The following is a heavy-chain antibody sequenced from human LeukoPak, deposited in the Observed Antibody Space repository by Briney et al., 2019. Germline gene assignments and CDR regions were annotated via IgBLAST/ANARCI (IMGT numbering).Heavy chain of an antibody. V-gene: IGHV3-74*01. Sequence: PGGSLILSCEASAFTFSRYWMHWVRQAPGKGLVWVSRIKSDGKTNYADSVKGRFTISRDNAKNTVSLQMNSLRADDTGVYYCARAPSEVGGYYPEYFRHWGQGTLVTVSS. CDR3: ARAPSEVGGYYPEYFRH. CDR1: AFTFSRYW. D-gene: IGHD3-3*01. J-gene: IGHJ1*01. CDR2: IKSDGKT.